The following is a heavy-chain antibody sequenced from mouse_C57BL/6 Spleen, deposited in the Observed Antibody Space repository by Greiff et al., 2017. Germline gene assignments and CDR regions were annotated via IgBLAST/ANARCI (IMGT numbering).Heavy chain of an antibody. CDR2: IRNKANGYTT. CDR1: GFTFTDYY. D-gene: IGHD1-1*01. J-gene: IGHJ4*01. Sequence: DVKLVESGGVLVQPGGSLSLSCAASGFTFTDYYMSWVRQPPGKALEWLGFIRNKANGYTTEYSASVKGRFTISRDNSQSILYLQMNALRAEDSATYYCARYMDYYGSRDYAMDYWGQGTSVTVSS. V-gene: IGHV7-3*01. CDR3: ARYMDYYGSRDYAMDY.